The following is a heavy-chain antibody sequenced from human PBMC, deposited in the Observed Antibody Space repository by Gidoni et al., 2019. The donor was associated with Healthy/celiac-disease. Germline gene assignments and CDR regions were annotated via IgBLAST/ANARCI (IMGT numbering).Heavy chain of an antibody. V-gene: IGHV3-23*01. J-gene: IGHJ3*02. CDR2: ISGSGGST. CDR3: AKSITVLGAFDI. Sequence: EVQLLESGGGLVRPGWSLRLYCAASDSTFSSYARSWVRQAPVKWLELVSAISGSGGSTYYADSVKCRFTISTDNSKNSLYLQMNSLIAEATAVYYCAKSITVLGAFDIWGQGTMVTVSS. D-gene: IGHD3-16*01. CDR1: DSTFSSYA.